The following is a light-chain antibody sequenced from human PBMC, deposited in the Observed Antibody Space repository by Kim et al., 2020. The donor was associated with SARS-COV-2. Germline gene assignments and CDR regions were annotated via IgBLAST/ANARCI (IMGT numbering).Light chain of an antibody. CDR3: QQYGASPLST. CDR1: QSVTGNY. Sequence: EILLTQSPGTLSLSPGERATLSCSASQSVTGNYLAWYQQRPGQAPRLLICDASSRATGIPDRFSGSGSGTDFTLTISRLEPEDFAVYYCQQYGASPLSTFGQGTKLEI. V-gene: IGKV3-20*01. J-gene: IGKJ2*01. CDR2: DAS.